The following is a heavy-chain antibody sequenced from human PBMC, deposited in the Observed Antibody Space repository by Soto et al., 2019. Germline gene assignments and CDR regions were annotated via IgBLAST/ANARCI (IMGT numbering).Heavy chain of an antibody. CDR1: GYTFTSFG. J-gene: IGHJ4*02. CDR2: ITVSNGNP. D-gene: IGHD1-1*01. CDR3: ARWLQLRPLDY. Sequence: QVQLAQSGGEVKKPGASVKVSCKASGYTFTSFGIGWVRQAPGQGLEYMGWITVSNGNPNYAPKFQDRVTMTVDTSTSTAYIELRSLISDDTAMYYCARWLQLRPLDYWGQGTLVTVSS. V-gene: IGHV1-18*01.